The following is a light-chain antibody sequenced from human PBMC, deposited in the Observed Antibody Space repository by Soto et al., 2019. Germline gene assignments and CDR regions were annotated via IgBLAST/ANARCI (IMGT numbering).Light chain of an antibody. CDR2: AAS. CDR3: LQINSYSYT. CDR1: QGITTY. J-gene: IGKJ2*01. V-gene: IGKV1-9*01. Sequence: IQLTQSPSSLPASVGDRVTITCRASQGITTYLAWYQRNPGKAPKLLIYAASGLQSGVPSRFSGSGSGTDFTLTISSLQPEDFATYYCLQINSYSYTFGQGTKLEIK.